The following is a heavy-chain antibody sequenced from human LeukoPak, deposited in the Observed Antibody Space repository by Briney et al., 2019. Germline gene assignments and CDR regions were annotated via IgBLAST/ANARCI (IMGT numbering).Heavy chain of an antibody. CDR3: ARGRDGYKPDFDY. Sequence: SQTLSLTCAVSGGSISSGGYSWSWIRQPPGKGLEWIGYIYHSGSTYYNPSLKSRVTISVDRSKNQFPLKLSSVTAADTAVCYCARGRDGYKPDFDYWGQGTLVTVSS. CDR1: GGSISSGGYS. V-gene: IGHV4-30-2*01. CDR2: IYHSGST. J-gene: IGHJ4*02. D-gene: IGHD5-24*01.